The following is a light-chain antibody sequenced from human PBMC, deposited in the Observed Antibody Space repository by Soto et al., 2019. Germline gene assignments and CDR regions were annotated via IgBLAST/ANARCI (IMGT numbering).Light chain of an antibody. CDR3: QQYNPYWT. J-gene: IGKJ1*01. CDR1: QSISIW. V-gene: IGKV1-5*03. Sequence: DIQMTQSPSTLSASVGDRVTITSRASQSISIWLAWYQHKPGKAPKLLIYKASSLESGVPSRFSGSGSGTEFTLTISSLQPDDFATYYCQQYNPYWTFGQGTKVEI. CDR2: KAS.